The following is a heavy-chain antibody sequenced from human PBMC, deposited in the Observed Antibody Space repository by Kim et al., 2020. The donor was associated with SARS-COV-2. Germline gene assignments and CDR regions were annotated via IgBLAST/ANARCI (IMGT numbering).Heavy chain of an antibody. CDR1: GFTFSSYA. D-gene: IGHD1-1*01. CDR2: ISYDGSNK. Sequence: GGSLRLSCAASGFTFSSYAMHWVRQAPGKGLEWVAVISYDGSNKYYADSVKGRFTISRDNSKNTLYLQMNSLRAEDTAVYYCARETGTTPCFDYWGQGTLVTVSS. CDR3: ARETGTTPCFDY. J-gene: IGHJ4*02. V-gene: IGHV3-30-3*01.